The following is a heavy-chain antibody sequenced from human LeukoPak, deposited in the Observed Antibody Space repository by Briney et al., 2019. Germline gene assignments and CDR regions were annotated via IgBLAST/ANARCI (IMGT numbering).Heavy chain of an antibody. CDR3: AREGGAMTTVTTFWFDP. V-gene: IGHV1-69*05. CDR1: GGTFSSYA. Sequence: SVKVSCKASGGTFSSYAISWVRQAPGQGLEWMGGIIPIFGPANYAQKFQGRVTITTDESATTAYLELSSLRSEDTAVYYCAREGGAMTTVTTFWFDPWAQGTLVTVSS. J-gene: IGHJ5*02. D-gene: IGHD4-17*01. CDR2: IIPIFGPA.